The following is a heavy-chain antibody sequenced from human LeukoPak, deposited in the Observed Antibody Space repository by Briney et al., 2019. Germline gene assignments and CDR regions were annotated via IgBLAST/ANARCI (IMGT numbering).Heavy chain of an antibody. CDR2: IRSKASRYTT. J-gene: IGHJ4*02. D-gene: IGHD5-12*01. CDR3: ARTTRGSADY. CDR1: GFIFSDFY. Sequence: GRSLRLSCVVSGFIFSDFYMDWVRQAPRKGLEWVGRIRSKASRYTTEYAASVRGRFTIYGDASKNSLYLQMESLRIDDTAVYYCARTTRGSADYWGQGTLVTVSS. V-gene: IGHV3-72*01.